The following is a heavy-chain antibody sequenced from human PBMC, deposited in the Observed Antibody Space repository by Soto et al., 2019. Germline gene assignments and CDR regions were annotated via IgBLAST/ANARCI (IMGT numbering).Heavy chain of an antibody. V-gene: IGHV2-5*01. CDR2: IYWSGDE. CDR3: ARGLATLPVFAFDI. J-gene: IGHJ3*02. CDR1: GFSLSTSGVG. D-gene: IGHD6-6*01. Sequence: QGTLKESGPTLVKPTQTLTLTCSFSGFSLSTSGVGVGWIRQSPGKALEWLALIYWSGDEDYRPSLKSRLSIIKDTSKHHVVLIMPDMDPVDTATYYCARGLATLPVFAFDIWGQGTMVTVSS.